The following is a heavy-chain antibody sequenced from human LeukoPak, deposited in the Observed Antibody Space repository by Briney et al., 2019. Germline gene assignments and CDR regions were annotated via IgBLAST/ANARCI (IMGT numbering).Heavy chain of an antibody. CDR1: GFTFSSYS. V-gene: IGHV3-48*01. D-gene: IGHD3-16*01. CDR3: AGSFDTRTHYYYYMDV. J-gene: IGHJ6*03. CDR2: ISSSSSTI. Sequence: GGSLRLSCAASGFTFSSYSMNWVRQAPGKGLEWVSSISSSSSTIYYADSVKGRFTISRDNAKNSVFLQMNSLRAEDTAVYYCAGSFDTRTHYYYYMDVWGKGTTVTVSS.